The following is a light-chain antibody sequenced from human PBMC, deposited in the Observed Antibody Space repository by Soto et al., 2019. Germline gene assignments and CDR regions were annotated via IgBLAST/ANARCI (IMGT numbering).Light chain of an antibody. V-gene: IGLV2-14*03. J-gene: IGLJ2*01. CDR1: SSDVGGYNY. CDR3: SSYTARSVV. CDR2: DVS. Sequence: QSALTQPASVSGSPGQSITISCTGTSSDVGGYNYVSWYQHLPGKAPKLIIYDVSNRPSGISNRFSGSKSGNTASLTISGLQAEDEADYHCSSYTARSVVFGGGTKVTVL.